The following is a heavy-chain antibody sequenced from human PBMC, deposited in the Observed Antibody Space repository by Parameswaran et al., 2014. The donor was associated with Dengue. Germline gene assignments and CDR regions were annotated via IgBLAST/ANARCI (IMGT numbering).Heavy chain of an antibody. J-gene: IGHJ6*03. V-gene: IGHV3-53*03. Sequence: RWIRQPPGKGLEWVSVIYSGGSTYYADSVKGRFTISRDNSKNTLYLQMNSLRAEDTAVYYCARGCSGGSCYLNYYYMDVWGKGTTVTVSS. CDR2: IYSGGST. CDR3: ARGCSGGSCYLNYYYMDV. D-gene: IGHD2-15*01.